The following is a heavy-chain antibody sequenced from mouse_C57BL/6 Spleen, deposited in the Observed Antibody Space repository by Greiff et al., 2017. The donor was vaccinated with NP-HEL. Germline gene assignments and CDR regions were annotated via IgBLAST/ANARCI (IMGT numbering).Heavy chain of an antibody. CDR2: IDPSDSET. CDR1: GYTFTSYW. CDR3: ARQLRLGNYFDY. D-gene: IGHD3-2*02. Sequence: QVQLQQSGAELVRPGSSVKLSCKASGYTFTSYWMHWVKQRPIQGLEWIGNIDPSDSETHYNQKFKDKATLTVDKSSSTAYMQLSSLTSEDSAVYYCARQLRLGNYFDYWGQGTTLTVSS. V-gene: IGHV1-52*01. J-gene: IGHJ2*01.